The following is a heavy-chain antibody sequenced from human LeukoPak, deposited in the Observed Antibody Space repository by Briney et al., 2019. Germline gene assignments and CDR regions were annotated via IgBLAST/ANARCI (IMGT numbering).Heavy chain of an antibody. V-gene: IGHV3-30*02. CDR3: ARGGRFDN. J-gene: IGHJ4*02. Sequence: PGGSLRLSCAASGFSLSTYDIHWVRQAPGKGLEWVALIRYDGSKKYYADSVKGRLTISRDTSRNTLYLQMHSLRPEDTAVYYCARGGRFDNWGQGTLVTVSS. CDR1: GFSLSTYD. D-gene: IGHD2-15*01. CDR2: IRYDGSKK.